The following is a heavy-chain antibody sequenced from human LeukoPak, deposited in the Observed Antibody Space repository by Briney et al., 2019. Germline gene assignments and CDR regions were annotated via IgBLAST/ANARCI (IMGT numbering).Heavy chain of an antibody. CDR2: IYATGST. V-gene: IGHV4-4*07. CDR3: ARQGYTASYYFLAF. CDR1: GDFIRSYW. Sequence: SETLSLTCDVSGDFIRSYWWGWVRQPAGKGLEWIGRIYATGSTKFNPSLKSRLTMSMDTSTNQLSLKLSLKRTSVTAADTAVYFCARQGYTASYYFLAFWSQGTLVTVSP. J-gene: IGHJ4*02. D-gene: IGHD1-26*01.